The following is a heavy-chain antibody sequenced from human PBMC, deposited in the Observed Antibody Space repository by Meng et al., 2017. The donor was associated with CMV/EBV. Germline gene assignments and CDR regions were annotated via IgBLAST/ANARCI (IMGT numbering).Heavy chain of an antibody. CDR3: ASSLTYPDY. CDR2: INHSGST. D-gene: IGHD2-15*01. CDR1: SGSFSGYH. V-gene: IGHV4-34*01. Sequence: QVHVHQWGAGLVKPSVTLSRTGSVYSGSFSGYHWSWIRQPPGKGLEWIGEINHSGSTNYNPSLKSRVTISVDTSKNQFSLKLSSVTAADTAVYYCASSLTYPDYWGQGTLVTVSS. J-gene: IGHJ4*02.